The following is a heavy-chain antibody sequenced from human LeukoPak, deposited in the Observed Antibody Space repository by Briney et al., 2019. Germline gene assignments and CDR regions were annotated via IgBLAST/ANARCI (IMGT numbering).Heavy chain of an antibody. CDR3: AKDSFPMVYAISADY. J-gene: IGHJ4*02. CDR1: GFTFSSYA. V-gene: IGHV3-23*01. D-gene: IGHD2-8*01. CDR2: ISGSGGST. Sequence: GGTLRLSCAASGFTFSSYAMSWVRQAPGKGLEWVSAISGSGGSTYYADSVKGRFTISRDNSKNTLYLQMNSLRAEDTAVYYCAKDSFPMVYAISADYWGQGTLVTVSS.